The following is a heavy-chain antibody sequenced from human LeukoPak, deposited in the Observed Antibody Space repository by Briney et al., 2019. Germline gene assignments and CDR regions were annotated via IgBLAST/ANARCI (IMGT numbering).Heavy chain of an antibody. Sequence: SGTLSLTCAVSGGSISSSNWWSWVRQPPGKGLEWIGEIYHSGSTNYNPSLKSRVTISVDKSKNQFSLKLSSVTAEDTALYYCARGKYPDNDDYMDVWGKGTTVIVSS. CDR1: GGSISSSNW. V-gene: IGHV4-4*02. J-gene: IGHJ6*03. CDR2: IYHSGST. D-gene: IGHD1-1*01. CDR3: ARGKYPDNDDYMDV.